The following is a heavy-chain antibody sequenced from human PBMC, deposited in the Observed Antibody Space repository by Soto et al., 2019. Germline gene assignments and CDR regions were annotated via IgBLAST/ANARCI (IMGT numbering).Heavy chain of an antibody. J-gene: IGHJ4*02. CDR1: GNTFTNLD. CDR2: MHANSGNT. D-gene: IGHD5-18*01. CDR3: ARYIYGQGCNS. V-gene: IGHV1-8*01. Sequence: QVQLVQSGAEVKKPGASVKVSCKASGNTFTNLDLNWVRQAPGQGLEWMGWMHANSGNTGHAQKFQGRVSMTRNTSISTAYWELSSLSPEDTAVYYCARYIYGQGCNSWGKGPLVIVSS.